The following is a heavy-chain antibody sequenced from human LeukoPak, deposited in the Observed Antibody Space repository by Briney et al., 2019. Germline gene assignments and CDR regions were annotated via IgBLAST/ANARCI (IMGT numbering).Heavy chain of an antibody. D-gene: IGHD3-10*01. Sequence: SETLSLACTDSGGSNSSYYWIWIWQPPGKGLEWIGYIYYSGSTNYNPSLKSRVTISVDTSKNQFSLKLSSVTAADTAVYYCARPLRSGWFDPWGQGTLVTVSS. V-gene: IGHV4-59*08. CDR3: ARPLRSGWFDP. J-gene: IGHJ5*02. CDR2: IYYSGST. CDR1: GGSNSSYY.